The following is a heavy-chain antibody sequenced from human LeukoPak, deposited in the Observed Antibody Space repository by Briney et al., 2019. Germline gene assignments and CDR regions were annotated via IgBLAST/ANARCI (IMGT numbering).Heavy chain of an antibody. J-gene: IGHJ6*03. V-gene: IGHV1-18*01. Sequence: ASVKVSCKASGYTFTSYDISWVRQAPGQGLEWMGWISAYNGNTNYAQKLQGRVTMTTDTSTSTAYMELRSLRSDDTAVYYCARDRSVRGVIIYYYYYMDVWGKGTTVTISS. CDR1: GYTFTSYD. D-gene: IGHD3-10*01. CDR2: ISAYNGNT. CDR3: ARDRSVRGVIIYYYYYMDV.